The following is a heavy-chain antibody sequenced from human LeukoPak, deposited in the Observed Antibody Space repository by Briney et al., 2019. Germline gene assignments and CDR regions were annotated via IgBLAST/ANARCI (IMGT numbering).Heavy chain of an antibody. CDR1: GGTLSSYA. J-gene: IGHJ4*02. Sequence: SLKVSCKASGGTLSSYAISWVRQAPGQGLEWMGRSIPILGIANYAQKFQGRVTITADKSTSTAYMELSSLRSEDTAVYYCARDEGRYYYDSSGYYPYFDYWGQGTLVTVSS. D-gene: IGHD3-22*01. CDR3: ARDEGRYYYDSSGYYPYFDY. CDR2: SIPILGIA. V-gene: IGHV1-69*04.